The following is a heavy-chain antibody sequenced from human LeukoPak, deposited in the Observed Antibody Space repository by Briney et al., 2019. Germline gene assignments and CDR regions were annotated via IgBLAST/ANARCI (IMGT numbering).Heavy chain of an antibody. CDR1: GFTFRNYA. CDR3: ARHFTAMSSFDF. CDR2: ISSSSSTI. J-gene: IGHJ4*02. Sequence: GGSLRLSCAVSGFTFRNYAMNWVRQTPGKGLEWVSYISSSSSTIYYADSVKGRFTISRDNAKNSLYLQMNSLRDEDTAVYYCARHFTAMSSFDFWGQGSLVTVSS. D-gene: IGHD5-18*01. V-gene: IGHV3-48*02.